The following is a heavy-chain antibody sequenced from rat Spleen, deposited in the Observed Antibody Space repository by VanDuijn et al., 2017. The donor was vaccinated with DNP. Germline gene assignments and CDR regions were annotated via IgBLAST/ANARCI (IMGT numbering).Heavy chain of an antibody. V-gene: IGHV5-22*01. D-gene: IGHD4-3*01. Sequence: EVQLVESGGGLVQPGRSLKLSCTASGFTFSNYGMAWVRQAPTKDLEWVAYIRYDGGGTKYADSVKGRFTISRDNAKNTLYLQMNSLRSEDMATYYCVRWNSGHFDYWGQGVMVPVSS. J-gene: IGHJ2*01. CDR3: VRWNSGHFDY. CDR2: IRYDGGGT. CDR1: GFTFSNYG.